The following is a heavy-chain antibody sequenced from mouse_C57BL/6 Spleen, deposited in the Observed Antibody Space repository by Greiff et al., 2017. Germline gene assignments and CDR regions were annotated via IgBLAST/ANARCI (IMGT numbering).Heavy chain of an antibody. V-gene: IGHV1-82*01. CDR3: ARGGYYSSSYEGAMDY. CDR2: IYPGDGDT. Sequence: VQLVESGPELVKPGASVKISCKASGYAFSSSWMNWVKQRPGKGLEWIGRIYPGDGDTNYNGKFKGKATLTADKSSSTAYMQLSSLTSEDSAVXFCARGGYYSSSYEGAMDYWGQGTSVTVSS. J-gene: IGHJ4*01. CDR1: GYAFSSSW. D-gene: IGHD1-1*01.